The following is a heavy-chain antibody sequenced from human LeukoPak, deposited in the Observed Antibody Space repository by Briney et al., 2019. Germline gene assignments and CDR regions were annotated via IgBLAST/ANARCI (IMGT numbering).Heavy chain of an antibody. D-gene: IGHD5-12*01. CDR3: ARGLIDIVATITSDY. Sequence: SETLSLTCAVSGYSISSGYYWGWIGQPPGKGLEWIGRIYHSGSTYYNPSLKSRVTISVDTSKNQFSLKLSSVTAADTAVYYCARGLIDIVATITSDYWGQGTLVTVSS. J-gene: IGHJ4*02. CDR2: IYHSGST. CDR1: GYSISSGYY. V-gene: IGHV4-38-2*01.